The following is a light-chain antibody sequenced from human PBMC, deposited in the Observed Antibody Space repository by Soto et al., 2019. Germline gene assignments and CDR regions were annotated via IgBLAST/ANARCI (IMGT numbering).Light chain of an antibody. Sequence: DIVMTQSPLSLPVTPGEPASISCRSSHSLLHSNGYNYLDWYLQKPGQSPQLLIYLGSNRASGVPDRFSGSGSGTDFTLKISRVEAEDVGVYYCMQALQTPITFGQGTRLENK. J-gene: IGKJ5*01. CDR3: MQALQTPIT. CDR2: LGS. CDR1: HSLLHSNGYNY. V-gene: IGKV2-28*01.